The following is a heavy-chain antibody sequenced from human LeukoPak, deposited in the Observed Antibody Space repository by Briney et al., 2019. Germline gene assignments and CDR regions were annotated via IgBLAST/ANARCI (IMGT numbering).Heavy chain of an antibody. Sequence: ASVKVSCKASGYTFTSYDINWVRQATGQGLEWMGWMNPNSGNTGYAQKFQGRVTMTRNTSISTAYMELSSLRSEDTAVYYCARGAQYSRSWYTGYYYYYMDVWGKGTTVTVSS. J-gene: IGHJ6*03. CDR1: GYTFTSYD. D-gene: IGHD6-13*01. CDR3: ARGAQYSRSWYTGYYYYYMDV. CDR2: MNPNSGNT. V-gene: IGHV1-8*01.